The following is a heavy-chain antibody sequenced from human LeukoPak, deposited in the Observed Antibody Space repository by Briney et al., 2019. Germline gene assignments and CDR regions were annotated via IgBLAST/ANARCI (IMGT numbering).Heavy chain of an antibody. CDR2: INHSGST. Sequence: SETLSLTCAVYGGSFSGYYWSWIRQPPGKGLEWIGEINHSGSTNYNPSLKSRVTISVDTSKNQFSLKLSSVTAADTAVYYCARHIRRYYDYVWGSLPNWFDPWGQGTLVTVSS. J-gene: IGHJ5*02. CDR3: ARHIRRYYDYVWGSLPNWFDP. D-gene: IGHD3-16*01. CDR1: GGSFSGYY. V-gene: IGHV4-34*01.